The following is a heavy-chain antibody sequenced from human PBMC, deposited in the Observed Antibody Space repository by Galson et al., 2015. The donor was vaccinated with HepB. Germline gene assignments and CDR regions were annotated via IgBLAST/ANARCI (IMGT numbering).Heavy chain of an antibody. Sequence: SLRLSCAASGFTFSSHAMNWVRQAPGKGLEWVSGINSDGGGPNRADSVKGRFTISRDNSRNTLYLQMNSQTAEDTAVYYFPTRDWGQVPGGWGQGSLVTVSS. D-gene: IGHD2-21*01. CDR3: PTRDWGQVPGG. V-gene: IGHV3-23*01. J-gene: IGHJ4*02. CDR2: INSDGGGP. CDR1: GFTFSSHA.